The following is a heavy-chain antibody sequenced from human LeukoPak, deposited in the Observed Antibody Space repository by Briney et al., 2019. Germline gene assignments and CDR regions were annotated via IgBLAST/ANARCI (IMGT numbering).Heavy chain of an antibody. CDR2: ITWDGGTT. Sequence: GGALTLSCAASGCAFAQYMMHWVRQAPGKGLEGVSLITWDGGTTYYADSVKGRFIVSRHNSKNSLYLQMNSLRSEDTALYYCAKDYGNYRGSDYWGQGTLVTVSS. CDR3: AKDYGNYRGSDY. V-gene: IGHV3-43*01. CDR1: GCAFAQYM. J-gene: IGHJ4*02. D-gene: IGHD3-22*01.